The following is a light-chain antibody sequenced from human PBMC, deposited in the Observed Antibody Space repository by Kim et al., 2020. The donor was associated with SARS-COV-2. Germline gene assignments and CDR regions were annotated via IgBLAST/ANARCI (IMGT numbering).Light chain of an antibody. J-gene: IGKJ2*03. Sequence: PGERATLSCRASQSVSRSYLAWYQQKPGQAPRLLIYGASSRATGIPDRFSGSGSGTDFTLTISRLEPEDFAVYYCQQYGSSPPYSFGQGTKLEI. V-gene: IGKV3-20*01. CDR1: QSVSRSY. CDR3: QQYGSSPPYS. CDR2: GAS.